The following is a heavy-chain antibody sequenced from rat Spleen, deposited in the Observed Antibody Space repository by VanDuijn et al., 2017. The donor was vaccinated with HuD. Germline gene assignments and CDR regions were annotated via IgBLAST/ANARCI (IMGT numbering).Heavy chain of an antibody. J-gene: IGHJ3*01. D-gene: IGHD1-6*01. CDR1: GFTFSNYY. V-gene: IGHV5-25*01. CDR2: ISNGGGKT. CDR3: ARHGYTTDYLNWFAY. Sequence: EVHLVESGGGLVQPGRSMKLSCAASGFTFSNYYMAWVRQSPTKGLEWVASISNGGGKTYYRDSVQGRFTISRDNAKNIQYLQMDSLRSEDTATYYCARHGYTTDYLNWFAYWGQGTLVTVSS.